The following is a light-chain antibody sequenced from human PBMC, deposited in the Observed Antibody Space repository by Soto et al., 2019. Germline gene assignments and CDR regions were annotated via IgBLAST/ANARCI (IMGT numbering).Light chain of an antibody. Sequence: AIQMTQSPSSLSASVGDRVAISCRASQDIRNTLAWYQQKPGEAPKLLIFAASNLQSGVPSRFSGSGSVTDFTLAITGLQPEDFAPYYCLQYYNFSWTFGQGTKVEVK. CDR1: QDIRNT. J-gene: IGKJ1*01. CDR3: LQYYNFSWT. V-gene: IGKV1-6*01. CDR2: AAS.